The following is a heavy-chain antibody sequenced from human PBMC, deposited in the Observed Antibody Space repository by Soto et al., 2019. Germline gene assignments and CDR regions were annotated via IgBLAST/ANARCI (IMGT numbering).Heavy chain of an antibody. CDR2: INHSGST. J-gene: IGHJ4*02. Sequence: PSETLSLTCAVYGGSFSGYYWSWIRQPPGKGLEWIGEINHSGSTNYNPSLKSRVTISVDTSKNQFSLKLSSVTAADTAVYYCARGSDYDILTDWGQGTLVTVS. CDR3: ARGSDYDILTD. V-gene: IGHV4-34*01. D-gene: IGHD3-9*01. CDR1: GGSFSGYY.